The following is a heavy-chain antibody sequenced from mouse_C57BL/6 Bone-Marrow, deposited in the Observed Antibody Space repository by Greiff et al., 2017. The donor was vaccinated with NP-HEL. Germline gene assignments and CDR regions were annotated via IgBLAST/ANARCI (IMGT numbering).Heavy chain of an antibody. D-gene: IGHD1-1*01. Sequence: VQGVESGAELARPGASVKLSCKASGYTFTSSGISWVKQRTGQGLEWIGEIYPRSGNTYYNEKFKGKATLTADKSSSTAYMELRSLTSEDSAVDFCASPHYYGSSPFAYWGQGTLVTVSA. CDR3: ASPHYYGSSPFAY. CDR1: GYTFTSSG. J-gene: IGHJ3*01. CDR2: IYPRSGNT. V-gene: IGHV1-81*01.